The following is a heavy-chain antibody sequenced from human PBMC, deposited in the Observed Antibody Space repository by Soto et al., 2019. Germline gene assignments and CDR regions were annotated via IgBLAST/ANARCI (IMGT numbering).Heavy chain of an antibody. J-gene: IGHJ3*02. D-gene: IGHD4-17*01. CDR1: GGTFSSYA. V-gene: IGHV1-69*01. Sequence: QVQLVQSGAEVKKPGSSVKVSCKASGGTFSSYAISWMRQAPGQGLEWMGGIIPIFGTANYAQKFQGRVTITADESTSTAYMELSSLRSEDTAVYYCARAYGDYVTGLDAFDIWGQGTMVTVSS. CDR3: ARAYGDYVTGLDAFDI. CDR2: IIPIFGTA.